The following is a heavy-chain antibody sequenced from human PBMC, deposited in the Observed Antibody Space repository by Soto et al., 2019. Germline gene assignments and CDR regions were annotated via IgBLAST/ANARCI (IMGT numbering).Heavy chain of an antibody. D-gene: IGHD4-17*01. CDR3: ATYVPKNYGDYVGVFDY. CDR2: FDPEDGET. V-gene: IGHV1-24*01. J-gene: IGHJ4*02. CDR1: GYTLTELS. Sequence: ASVKVSCKVSGYTLTELSMHWVRQAPGKGLEWMGGFDPEDGETIYAQKFQGRVTMTEDTSTDTAYMELSSLRSEDTAVYYCATYVPKNYGDYVGVFDYWGQGTLVTVSS.